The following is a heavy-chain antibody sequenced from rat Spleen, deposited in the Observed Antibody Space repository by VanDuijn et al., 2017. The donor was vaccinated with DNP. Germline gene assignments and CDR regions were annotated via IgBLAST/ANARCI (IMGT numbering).Heavy chain of an antibody. V-gene: IGHV5S13*01. CDR2: ISTSGEYA. CDR1: GFTFNKYG. CDR3: ARSQGYYFDGSYYPFAY. J-gene: IGHJ3*01. D-gene: IGHD1-12*02. Sequence: EVQLVESGGGLVQPGRSLKLSCAASGFTFNKYGMAWVRQAPTKGLEWVASISTSGEYAHYRDSVKGRFTISRDNSKNTQYLQMDSLRSEDTAMYFCARSQGYYFDGSYYPFAYWGQGTLVTVSS.